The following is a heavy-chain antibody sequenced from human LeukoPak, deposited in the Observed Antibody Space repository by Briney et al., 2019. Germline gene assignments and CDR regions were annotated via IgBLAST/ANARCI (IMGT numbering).Heavy chain of an antibody. CDR1: GFTFSNAW. V-gene: IGHV3-15*05. CDR2: IKSKTDGGTT. J-gene: IGHJ4*02. Sequence: PGGSLRLSCAASGFTFSNAWMSWVRQAPGKGLEWVGRIKSKTDGGTTDYAAPVKGRFTISRDNAKNTLYLQMDSLRAEDTAMYYCAREILAPGKTHEYWGQGTLVTVSS. CDR3: AREILAPGKTHEY.